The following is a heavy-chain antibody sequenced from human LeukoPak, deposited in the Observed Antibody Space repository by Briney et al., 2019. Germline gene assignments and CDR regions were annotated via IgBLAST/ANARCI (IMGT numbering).Heavy chain of an antibody. J-gene: IGHJ3*02. Sequence: PSETLSLTCTVSGDSISRSSHYWCWIRQPPGNGLEWIGSIYYSGSTYYNPSLKSRVTISIDTSKKQFSLKLTSVTAADTAMYYCPRACSGTLCYPGPNDAFDIRGQGTMVTVSA. CDR3: PRACSGTLCYPGPNDAFDI. V-gene: IGHV4-39*07. D-gene: IGHD2-2*01. CDR1: GDSISRSSHY. CDR2: IYYSGST.